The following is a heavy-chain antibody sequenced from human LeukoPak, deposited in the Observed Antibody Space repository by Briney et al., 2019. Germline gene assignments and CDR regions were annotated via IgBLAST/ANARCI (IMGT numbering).Heavy chain of an antibody. J-gene: IGHJ4*02. V-gene: IGHV4-39*07. CDR2: IYYSGNT. D-gene: IGHD6-6*01. Sequence: SETLSLTCTVSGGSISSSGYYWGWIRQPPGKGLEWIGSIYYSGNTYYNPSLKSRLTISADTSKNQFSLTLTSVTAADTAVYYCARDRSVGVLPAPPFDFWGQGTLVTVSS. CDR1: GGSISSSGYY. CDR3: ARDRSVGVLPAPPFDF.